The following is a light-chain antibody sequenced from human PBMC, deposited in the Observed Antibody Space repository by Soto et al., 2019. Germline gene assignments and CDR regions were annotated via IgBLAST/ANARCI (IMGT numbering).Light chain of an antibody. CDR2: DVS. V-gene: IGLV2-14*03. CDR3: SSYTSSSILYV. CDR1: SSDVGGYIY. J-gene: IGLJ1*01. Sequence: QPALTQPRSVSGSPGQSVTISCTGTSSDVGGYIYVSWYQQHPGKAPKLMIYDVSNRPSGVSNRFSGSKSGNTASLTISGLQAEDEADYYCSSYTSSSILYVFGTGTKVTVL.